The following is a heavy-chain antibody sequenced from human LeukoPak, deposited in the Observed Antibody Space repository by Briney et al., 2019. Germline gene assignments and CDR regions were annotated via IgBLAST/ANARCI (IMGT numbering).Heavy chain of an antibody. CDR1: GGSISSGGYY. CDR3: ARIRLHYFDY. J-gene: IGHJ4*02. V-gene: IGHV4-31*03. Sequence: SETLSLTCTVSGGSISSGGYYWSWIRQHPGKGLERIGYIYYSGSTCYNPSLKSRVTISVDTSKNQFSLKLSSVTAADTAVYYCARIRLHYFDYWGQGTLVTVSS. CDR2: IYYSGST.